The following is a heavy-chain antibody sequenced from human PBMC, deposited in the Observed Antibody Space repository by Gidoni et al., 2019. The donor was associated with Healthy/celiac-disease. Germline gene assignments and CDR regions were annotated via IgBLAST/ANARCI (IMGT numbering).Heavy chain of an antibody. CDR1: GFTFSSYA. CDR3: ARDRGIAVAGISPPGAFDI. Sequence: QVQLVESGGGVVQPGRSLRLSCAASGFTFSSYAMHWVRQAPGKGLEWVAVISYDGSNKYYADSVKGRFTISRDNSKNTLYLQMNSLRAEDTAVYYCARDRGIAVAGISPPGAFDIWGQGTMVTVSS. V-gene: IGHV3-30*04. D-gene: IGHD6-19*01. CDR2: ISYDGSNK. J-gene: IGHJ3*02.